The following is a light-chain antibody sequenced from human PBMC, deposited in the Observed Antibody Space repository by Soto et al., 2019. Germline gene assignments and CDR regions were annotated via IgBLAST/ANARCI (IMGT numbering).Light chain of an antibody. CDR3: QQYGNSPA. CDR2: GAS. Sequence: EIVLTQSPGTLSLSPGERATLSCRASQSVSSSCLAWYQQKPGQAPRLLIYGASSRATGIPDRFSGSGSGTDFTLTISRLEPEDFAVYYCQQYGNSPAFGGGTKVEIK. V-gene: IGKV3-20*01. CDR1: QSVSSSC. J-gene: IGKJ4*01.